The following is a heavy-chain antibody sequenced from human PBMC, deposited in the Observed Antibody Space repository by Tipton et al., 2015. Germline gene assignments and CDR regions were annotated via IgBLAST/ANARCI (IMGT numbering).Heavy chain of an antibody. J-gene: IGHJ4*02. CDR3: AKERTYYDFWSGYYQGAFDS. V-gene: IGHV4-61*01. CDR1: GGSVSSGSYY. D-gene: IGHD3-3*01. Sequence: TLSLTCTVSGGSVSSGSYYWSWIRQPPGKGLEWIGYISYSGSTHYNPSLKRRVTISLDTSKNQFSLTLNSVTAADTAVYYCAKERTYYDFWSGYYQGAFDSWGQGTLVTVSS. CDR2: ISYSGST.